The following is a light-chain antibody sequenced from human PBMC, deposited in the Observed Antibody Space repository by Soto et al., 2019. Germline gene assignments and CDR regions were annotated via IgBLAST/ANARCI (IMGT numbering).Light chain of an antibody. CDR3: QPYNNWPLT. J-gene: IGKJ4*01. V-gene: IGKV3-11*01. Sequence: EVVLTQSPATLSLSPGERATLSCRASQSIRTSLAWYQQKPGQAPRLVIFDASNRANGVPARFGGSRSGAEFTLTINSLQSEDFAVYYCQPYNNWPLTFGQGTKVDI. CDR1: QSIRTS. CDR2: DAS.